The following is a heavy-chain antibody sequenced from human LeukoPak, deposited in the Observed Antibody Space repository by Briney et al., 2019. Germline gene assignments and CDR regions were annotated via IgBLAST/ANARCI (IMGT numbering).Heavy chain of an antibody. D-gene: IGHD5-24*01. J-gene: IGHJ4*02. CDR3: ARGLATTPRAFDY. CDR2: INHSGST. CDR1: GGSFSGYY. Sequence: SETLSLTCAVYGGSFSGYYWSWIRQPPGKGLEWIGEINHSGSTNYSPSLKSRVTISEDTSKNQFSLKLSSVTGADTAVYYCARGLATTPRAFDYWGQGTPVTVSS. V-gene: IGHV4-34*01.